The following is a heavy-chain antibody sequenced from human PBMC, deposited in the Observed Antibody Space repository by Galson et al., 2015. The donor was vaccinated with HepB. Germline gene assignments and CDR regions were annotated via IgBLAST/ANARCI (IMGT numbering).Heavy chain of an antibody. CDR3: AKDPHPGSYPYWYFDL. J-gene: IGHJ2*01. V-gene: IGHV3-23*01. Sequence: SLRLSCAASGFTFSSYAVSWVRQAPGKGLEWVSLISDSGGSTYYADSVKGRFTISRDNSKNTLYLQMNSLRAEDTAVYYCAKDPHPGSYPYWYFDLWGRGTLVTVSP. CDR2: ISDSGGST. D-gene: IGHD3-10*01. CDR1: GFTFSSYA.